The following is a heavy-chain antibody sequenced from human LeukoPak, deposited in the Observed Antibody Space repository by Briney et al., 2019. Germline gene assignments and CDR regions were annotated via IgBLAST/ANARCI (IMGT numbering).Heavy chain of an antibody. V-gene: IGHV1-24*01. Sequence: ASVKVSCKVSGYTLTELSMHWVRQAPGKGLEWMGGFDPEDGETIYAQKFQGRVTMTEDTSTDTAYMELSSLRSEDTAVYYCATAPEIVVITQVAFDIWGQGTMVTVSS. CDR1: GYTLTELS. CDR3: ATAPEIVVITQVAFDI. CDR2: FDPEDGET. D-gene: IGHD3-22*01. J-gene: IGHJ3*02.